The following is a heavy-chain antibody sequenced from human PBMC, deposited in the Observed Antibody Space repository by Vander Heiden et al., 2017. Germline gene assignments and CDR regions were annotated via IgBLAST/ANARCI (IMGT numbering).Heavy chain of an antibody. V-gene: IGHV3-48*03. CDR3: ARGKIAVAGTGWFDP. Sequence: EVQLVESGGGLVQPGGSLRLLRAASGFTFRGYEMNWVRQAPGKGLEWVSYISSSGSTIYYADSVKGRFTISRDNAKNSLYLQMNSLRAEDTAVYYCARGKIAVAGTGWFDPWGQGTLVTVSS. CDR2: ISSSGSTI. J-gene: IGHJ5*02. D-gene: IGHD6-19*01. CDR1: GFTFRGYE.